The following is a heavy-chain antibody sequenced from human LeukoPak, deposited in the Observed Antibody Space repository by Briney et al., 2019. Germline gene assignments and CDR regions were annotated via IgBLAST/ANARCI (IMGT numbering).Heavy chain of an antibody. CDR2: IYPGDSDT. D-gene: IGHD2-21*02. V-gene: IGHV5-51*01. CDR1: GYSFTSYW. CDR3: ARGYCGGDCYQYYFDY. Sequence: GESLKISCKGSGYSFTSYWIGWVRQMPGKGLEWMGIIYPGDSDTRYSPSFQGQVTISADKSISTAYLQWSSLKASDTAMYYCARGYCGGDCYQYYFDYWGQGTLVTVSS. J-gene: IGHJ4*02.